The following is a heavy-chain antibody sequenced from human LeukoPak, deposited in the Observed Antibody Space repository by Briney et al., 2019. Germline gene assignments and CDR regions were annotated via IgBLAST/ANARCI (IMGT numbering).Heavy chain of an antibody. CDR1: GFTFSSYW. CDR2: IKQDGSEE. J-gene: IGHJ3*02. Sequence: GGSLRLSCAASGFTFSSYWMSWVRQAPGKGLEWVANIKQDGSEEYYVDSVKDRFTISRDNAKNSLYLQMNSLRAEDTAVYYCASCVFVVVPAAISNWGQDAFDIWGQGTMVTVSS. D-gene: IGHD2-2*02. CDR3: ASCVFVVVPAAISNWGQDAFDI. V-gene: IGHV3-7*01.